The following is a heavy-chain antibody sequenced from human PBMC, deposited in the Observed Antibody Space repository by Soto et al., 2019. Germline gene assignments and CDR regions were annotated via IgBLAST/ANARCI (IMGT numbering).Heavy chain of an antibody. V-gene: IGHV1-8*01. D-gene: IGHD1-26*01. Sequence: ASVKVSCKASGYTFTSYDINWVRQATGQGLEWMGWMNPNSGNTGYAQKFQGRVTMTRNTSISTAYMELSSLRSEDTAVYYCARHPPNSGRKGCRGLDVSGQGTTVTVSS. CDR3: ARHPPNSGRKGCRGLDV. J-gene: IGHJ6*02. CDR1: GYTFTSYD. CDR2: MNPNSGNT.